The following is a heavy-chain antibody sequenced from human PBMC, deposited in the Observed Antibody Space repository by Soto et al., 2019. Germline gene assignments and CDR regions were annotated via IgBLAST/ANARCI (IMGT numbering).Heavy chain of an antibody. Sequence: EVELLQSGGGLVQPGGSLRLSCVASGFTFSTYTLNWVRQAPGKGLEWVSSISTSGDATYYEDSVRGRFTISRDNARAALYLQMDSLRVEDTAMYYCTRDGEPLWGQGTMVRVSS. D-gene: IGHD3-3*01. CDR3: TRDGEPL. V-gene: IGHV3-48*04. J-gene: IGHJ3*01. CDR2: ISTSGDAT. CDR1: GFTFSTYT.